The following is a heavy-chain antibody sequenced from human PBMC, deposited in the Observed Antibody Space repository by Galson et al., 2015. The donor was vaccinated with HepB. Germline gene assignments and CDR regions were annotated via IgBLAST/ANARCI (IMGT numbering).Heavy chain of an antibody. Sequence: SLRLSCAGSGFTFSRYAMHWVCQAPGKGLEYVASITGNGDGAYYADSVKGRFSISRGNSENTLYLQMGSLRPEDMAVYYCSRGQYNGNYFGGDDVWGQGTMVTVSS. CDR1: GFTFSRYA. J-gene: IGHJ3*01. CDR3: SRGQYNGNYFGGDDV. D-gene: IGHD1-26*01. V-gene: IGHV3-64*02. CDR2: ITGNGDGA.